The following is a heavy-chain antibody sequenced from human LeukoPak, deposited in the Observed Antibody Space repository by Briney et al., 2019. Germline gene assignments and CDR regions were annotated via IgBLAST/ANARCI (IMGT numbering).Heavy chain of an antibody. CDR3: ARDNADYASGGDWFDP. CDR2: VYHSGGI. J-gene: IGHJ5*02. V-gene: IGHV4-59*01. D-gene: IGHD3-10*01. CDR1: GGSISGYY. Sequence: SETLSLTCTVSGGSISGYYWTWIRQPPGKGLEWIGYVYHSGGISYNPSLKSRVTIAVDTSKNQFSLKLTSVTAADTAVYYCARDNADYASGGDWFDPWGQGTLVTVSS.